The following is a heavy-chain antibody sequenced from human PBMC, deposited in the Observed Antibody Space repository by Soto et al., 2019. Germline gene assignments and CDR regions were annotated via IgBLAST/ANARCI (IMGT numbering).Heavy chain of an antibody. CDR3: ARRFDS. Sequence: QVQLQQWGAGLLKPSETLSLTCAVHGASLSGYYWTWIRQPPGKGLEWIGEISHSGSTDYNPSLKSRVTISIDTSKNQLSLKLTSLTAADTAVYYCARRFDSWGQGTLVTVSS. CDR1: GASLSGYY. CDR2: ISHSGST. V-gene: IGHV4-34*02. J-gene: IGHJ4*02.